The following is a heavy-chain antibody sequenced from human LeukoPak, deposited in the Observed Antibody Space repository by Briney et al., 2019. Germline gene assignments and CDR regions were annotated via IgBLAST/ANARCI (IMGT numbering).Heavy chain of an antibody. CDR2: IYYNGAT. CDR1: GGSITSIGYY. CDR3: ARVDAVVGKGWFDS. J-gene: IGHJ5*01. V-gene: IGHV4-31*03. D-gene: IGHD2-21*01. Sequence: SQTLSLTCTVSGGSITSIGYYWSWIRQHPGKGLEWIAYIYYNGATYYNPSLRSRLTISADTSKNQFSLKLTSVTAADTAVYYCARVDAVVGKGWFDSWGQGTLVTVSS.